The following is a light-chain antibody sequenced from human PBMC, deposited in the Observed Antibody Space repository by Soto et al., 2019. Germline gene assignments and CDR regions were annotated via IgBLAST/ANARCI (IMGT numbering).Light chain of an antibody. CDR1: KLGYKY. CDR2: QDS. Sequence: SYELTQPPSVSVSPGQTASITCSGDKLGYKYACWYQQKPGQSPVLVIYQDSKRPSGIPERFSGSNSGNTATLTISGTQAMDEADYYCQAWDSSPGYVVFGGGTQLTVL. CDR3: QAWDSSPGYVV. J-gene: IGLJ2*01. V-gene: IGLV3-1*01.